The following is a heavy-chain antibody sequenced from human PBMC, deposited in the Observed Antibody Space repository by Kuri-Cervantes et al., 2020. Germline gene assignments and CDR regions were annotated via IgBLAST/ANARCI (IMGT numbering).Heavy chain of an antibody. V-gene: IGHV3-15*01. Sequence: GESLKISCAASGFTFSSYEMNWVRQAPGKGLEWVGRIKSKTDGGTTDYAAPVKGRFTISRDDSKNTLYLQMNSLKTEDTAVYYCTIPSIYWGQGTLVTVSS. CDR3: TIPSIY. CDR2: IKSKTDGGTT. CDR1: GFTFSSYE. J-gene: IGHJ4*02. D-gene: IGHD2-2*02.